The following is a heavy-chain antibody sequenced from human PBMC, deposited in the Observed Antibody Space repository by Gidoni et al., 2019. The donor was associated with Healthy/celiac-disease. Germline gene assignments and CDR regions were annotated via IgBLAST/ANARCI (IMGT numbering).Heavy chain of an antibody. D-gene: IGHD3-10*01. V-gene: IGHV3-23*01. J-gene: IGHJ3*02. Sequence: EVQLFVSGGGLVQPGGSLRLSCGAPGFTFSRYAMSWVRQAPGKGLEWVSAISGSGGSTYYADSVKGRFTISRDNSKNTLYLQMNSLRAEDTAVYYCAKGDVLLWFGELFGAFDIWGQGTMVTVSS. CDR3: AKGDVLLWFGELFGAFDI. CDR2: ISGSGGST. CDR1: GFTFSRYA.